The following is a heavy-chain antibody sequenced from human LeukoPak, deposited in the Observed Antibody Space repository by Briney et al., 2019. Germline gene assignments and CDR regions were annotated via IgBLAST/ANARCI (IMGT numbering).Heavy chain of an antibody. J-gene: IGHJ5*02. D-gene: IGHD3-10*01. CDR1: GFTFSTYS. CDR2: ISSDGIYS. Sequence: GGSLRLSCAASGFTFSTYSMNWVRQAPGKGLEWVSCISSDGIYSYYADSVKGRFTISRDNAKNSLYLKMNSLRAEDTAVYYCASGEVWFDPWGQGTLVTVSA. V-gene: IGHV3-21*06. CDR3: ASGEVWFDP.